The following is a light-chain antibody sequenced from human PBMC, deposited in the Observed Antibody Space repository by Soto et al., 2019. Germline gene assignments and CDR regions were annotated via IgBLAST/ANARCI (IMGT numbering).Light chain of an antibody. Sequence: QSALTQPPSASGSPGQSVTISCTGTSSDVGGYNYVSWYQQHPGKAPKLMIYEVSKRPSGVPDRFSGSKSGNTASLTVSGLQDEDEADYYCSSYAGSNNVLFGGGTKLTVL. CDR1: SSDVGGYNY. J-gene: IGLJ2*01. V-gene: IGLV2-8*01. CDR2: EVS. CDR3: SSYAGSNNVL.